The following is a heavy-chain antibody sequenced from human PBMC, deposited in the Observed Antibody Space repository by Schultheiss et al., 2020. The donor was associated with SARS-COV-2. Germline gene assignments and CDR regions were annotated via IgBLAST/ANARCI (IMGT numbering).Heavy chain of an antibody. CDR1: GGSISSYY. CDR2: INHSGST. J-gene: IGHJ4*02. D-gene: IGHD6-13*01. V-gene: IGHV4-59*01. CDR3: ARGPAAGFPRVDY. Sequence: SQTLSLTCTVSGGSISSYYWSWIRQPPGKGLEWIGEINHSGSTYYNPSLKSRVTISVDTSKNQFSLKLSSVTAADTAVYYCARGPAAGFPRVDYWGQGTLVTVSS.